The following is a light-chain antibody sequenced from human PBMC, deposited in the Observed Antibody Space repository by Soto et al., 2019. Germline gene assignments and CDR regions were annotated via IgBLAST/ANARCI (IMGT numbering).Light chain of an antibody. CDR1: SSDVGGYNY. V-gene: IGLV2-8*01. J-gene: IGLJ1*01. Sequence: LTQPPSASGSPGQSVTISCTGTSSDVGGYNYVSWYQQHPGKAPKLMIYEVSERPSGVPDRFSGSKSGNTASLTVSGLQAGDEADYYCSSYAGSNNYVFGTGTKVTVL. CDR2: EVS. CDR3: SSYAGSNNYV.